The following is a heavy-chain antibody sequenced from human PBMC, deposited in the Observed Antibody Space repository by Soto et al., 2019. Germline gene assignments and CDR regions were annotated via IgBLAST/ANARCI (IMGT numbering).Heavy chain of an antibody. V-gene: IGHV4-30-2*01. Sequence: QLQLQESGSGLVKPSQTLSLTCTVSGGSISSGGSSWSWIRQPPGKGLEWIGYIYHSGTTYYNPSLKSRVTISLDRSNNQFSLKMSSVTAADSAVYYCARSEYYYDSSGYYRSWFDPWGQGTLVTVSS. CDR2: IYHSGTT. CDR1: GGSISSGGSS. CDR3: ARSEYYYDSSGYYRSWFDP. J-gene: IGHJ5*02. D-gene: IGHD3-22*01.